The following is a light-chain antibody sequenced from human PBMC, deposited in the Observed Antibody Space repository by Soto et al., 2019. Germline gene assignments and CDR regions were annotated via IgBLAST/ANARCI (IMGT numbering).Light chain of an antibody. CDR1: QRINTY. J-gene: IGKJ4*01. V-gene: IGKV1-39*01. Sequence: DIQLTQSPSSLSASVEDRVTITCRASQRINTYMNWYQHKPGKAPNILIFPPSTLQSGVPSRFSGSGSGTVFTLTISSLQPEDFATYYCQQSYSIPLTVGGGTKVDIK. CDR3: QQSYSIPLT. CDR2: PPS.